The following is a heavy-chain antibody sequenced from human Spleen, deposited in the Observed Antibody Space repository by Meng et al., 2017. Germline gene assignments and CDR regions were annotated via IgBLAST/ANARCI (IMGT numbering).Heavy chain of an antibody. CDR2: INTNTGNP. D-gene: IGHD4-17*01. CDR3: ARVDGDYVSDY. V-gene: IGHV7-4-1*02. Sequence: QGQLVQSGAEVKKPGSSVKVSCKASGGTFTSYAMNWVRQAPGQGLERMGWINTNTGNPTYAQGFTGRFVFSLDTSVSTAYLQISSLKAEDTAVYYCARVDGDYVSDYWGQGTLVTVSS. J-gene: IGHJ4*02. CDR1: GGTFTSYA.